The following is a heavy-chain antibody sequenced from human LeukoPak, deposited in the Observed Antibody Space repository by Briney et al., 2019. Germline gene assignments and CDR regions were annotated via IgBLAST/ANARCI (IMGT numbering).Heavy chain of an antibody. J-gene: IGHJ4*02. D-gene: IGHD6-19*01. V-gene: IGHV3-48*04. Sequence: PGGSLRLSCAASGFTFSSYSMNWVRQAPGKGLEWVSYISSSSSTIYYADSVKGRFTISRGNAKNSLYLQMNSLRAEDTALYYCARGGENSGFDYWGQGTLVIVSS. CDR1: GFTFSSYS. CDR3: ARGGENSGFDY. CDR2: ISSSSSTI.